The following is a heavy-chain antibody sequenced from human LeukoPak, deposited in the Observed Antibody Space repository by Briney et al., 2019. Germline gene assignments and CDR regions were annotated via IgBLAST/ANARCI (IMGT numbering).Heavy chain of an antibody. CDR1: GYTFTMYY. J-gene: IGHJ4*02. Sequence: GASVKVSCKASGYTFTMYYIHWVRQAPGQGLEWMGWIDPNSDNIRYSETFKDRVTMTRDTSTNTAYMELSWLRSGDTAVYYCARSAYNYGYVYFDHWGQGTPVIVSS. V-gene: IGHV1-2*02. CDR3: ARSAYNYGYVYFDH. CDR2: IDPNSDNI. D-gene: IGHD5-18*01.